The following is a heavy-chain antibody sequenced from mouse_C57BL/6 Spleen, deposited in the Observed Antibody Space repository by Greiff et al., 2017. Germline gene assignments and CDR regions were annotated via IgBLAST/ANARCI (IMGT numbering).Heavy chain of an antibody. CDR3: ARQVVATYWYFDV. Sequence: EVQGVESGGGLVQPGGSLKLSCAASGFTFSDYYMYWVRQTPEKRLEWVAYISNGGGSTYYPDTVKGRFTISRDNAKNTLYLQMSRLKSEDTAMYYCARQVVATYWYFDVWGTGTTVTVSS. D-gene: IGHD1-1*01. V-gene: IGHV5-12*01. J-gene: IGHJ1*03. CDR2: ISNGGGST. CDR1: GFTFSDYY.